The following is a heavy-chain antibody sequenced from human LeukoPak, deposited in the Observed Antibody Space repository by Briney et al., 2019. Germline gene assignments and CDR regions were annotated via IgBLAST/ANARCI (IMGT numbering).Heavy chain of an antibody. V-gene: IGHV4-34*01. D-gene: IGHD3-10*01. CDR3: ARGHQSSTMVRGVKRFDH. J-gene: IGHJ4*02. CDR1: GFTFSSYW. Sequence: GSLRLSCAASGFTFSSYWMNWARQAPGKGLGWIGEINHSGSTNYNPSLKSRVTISVDTSKNQFSLKLSSVTAADTAVYYCARGHQSSTMVRGVKRFDHWGQGTLVTVSS. CDR2: INHSGST.